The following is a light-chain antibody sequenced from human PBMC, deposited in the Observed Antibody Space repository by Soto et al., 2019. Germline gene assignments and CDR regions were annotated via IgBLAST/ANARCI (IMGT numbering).Light chain of an antibody. V-gene: IGKV3D-15*01. Sequence: EIVMTQSPATLSVSPGERVTLSCRASQSVSSNLAWYQNKPCQAPRLLIYGASTRATGIPARFSGSGSGTEFTLTISSLQSEDFAVYYCQQYNNWPPWTFGQGTKVESK. CDR2: GAS. J-gene: IGKJ1*01. CDR3: QQYNNWPPWT. CDR1: QSVSSN.